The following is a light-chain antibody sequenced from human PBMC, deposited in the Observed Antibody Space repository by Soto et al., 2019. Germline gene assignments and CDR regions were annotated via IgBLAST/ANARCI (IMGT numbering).Light chain of an antibody. CDR3: TSFTSTNTWV. CDR1: SSDVGAYNY. Sequence: QSALTQPASVSGSPGQSITISCTGTSSDVGAYNYVSWCQQHPDKAPKLMIYEVNNRPSGVSNRFSGSKSGNTASLTISGLQAEDEADYYCTSFTSTNTWVFGGGTTLTVL. CDR2: EVN. J-gene: IGLJ3*02. V-gene: IGLV2-14*01.